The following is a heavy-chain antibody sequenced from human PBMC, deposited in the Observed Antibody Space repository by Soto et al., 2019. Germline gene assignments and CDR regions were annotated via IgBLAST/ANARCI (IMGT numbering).Heavy chain of an antibody. Sequence: GASVKVSCKASGGTFSSYAISWVRQAPGQGLEWMGGIIPIFGTANYAQKFQGRVTITADESTSTAYMELSSLRSEDTAVYYCARDLAYCGGDCYPTLDYWGQGTLVTAPQ. J-gene: IGHJ4*02. CDR3: ARDLAYCGGDCYPTLDY. D-gene: IGHD2-21*02. CDR1: GGTFSSYA. V-gene: IGHV1-69*13. CDR2: IIPIFGTA.